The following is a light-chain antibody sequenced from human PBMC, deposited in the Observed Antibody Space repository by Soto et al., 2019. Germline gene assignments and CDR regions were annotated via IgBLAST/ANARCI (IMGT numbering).Light chain of an antibody. Sequence: DIQMTQCPSTLSASVGDRVTITCRASQSISSWLAWYQQKPGTAPKLLIYKASTLQSGVPSRFSGSGSGTEFTLTISSLQPDDSATYYCQQYNDNWTFGQGTK. CDR1: QSISSW. CDR3: QQYNDNWT. J-gene: IGKJ1*01. V-gene: IGKV1-5*03. CDR2: KAS.